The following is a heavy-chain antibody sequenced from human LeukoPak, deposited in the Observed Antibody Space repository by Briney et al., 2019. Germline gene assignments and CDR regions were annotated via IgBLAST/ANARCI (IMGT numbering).Heavy chain of an antibody. CDR1: GFTFSSYA. J-gene: IGHJ4*02. Sequence: PGGSLRLSCAASGFTFSSYAMSWVRQAPGKGLEWVSAISGSGGSTYYADSVKGRFTISRDNSKNTLYLQMNSLRAEDTAVYYCAKQVVKQWLVSGYYFDYWGQGTLVTVSS. CDR3: AKQVVKQWLVSGYYFDY. V-gene: IGHV3-23*01. CDR2: ISGSGGST. D-gene: IGHD6-19*01.